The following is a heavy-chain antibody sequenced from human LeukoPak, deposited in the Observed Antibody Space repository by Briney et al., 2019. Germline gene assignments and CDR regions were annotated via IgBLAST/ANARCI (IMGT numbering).Heavy chain of an antibody. J-gene: IGHJ6*03. CDR1: GFTFSSYW. V-gene: IGHV3-7*01. CDR2: IKQDGGEK. CDR3: ARDHSTAMAPYYYYMDV. D-gene: IGHD5-18*01. Sequence: GGSLRLSCAASGFTFSSYWMSWVRQAPGKGLEWVANIKQDGGEKYYVDSVKGRFTISRDNAKNSLYLQMNSLRAEDTAVYYCARDHSTAMAPYYYYMDVWGKGTTVTVSS.